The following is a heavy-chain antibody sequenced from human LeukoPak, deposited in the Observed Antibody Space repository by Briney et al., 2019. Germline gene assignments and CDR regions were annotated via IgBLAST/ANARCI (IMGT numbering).Heavy chain of an antibody. CDR2: IGSSSSYI. V-gene: IGHV3-21*01. Sequence: GGSLRLSCAASGFTFSSYSMNWVRQAPGKGLEWVSSIGSSSSYIYYADSVKGRFTISRDNAKNSLYLQMNSLRAEDTAVYYCANSYQGATDYWGQGTLVTVSS. D-gene: IGHD1-26*01. J-gene: IGHJ4*02. CDR1: GFTFSSYS. CDR3: ANSYQGATDY.